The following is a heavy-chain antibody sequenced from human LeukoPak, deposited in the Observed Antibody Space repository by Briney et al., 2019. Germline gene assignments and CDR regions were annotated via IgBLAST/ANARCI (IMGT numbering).Heavy chain of an antibody. CDR2: ISYDGSNK. Sequence: GGSLRLSCAASGFTFSSYAMHWDRQAPGKGLEWVAVISYDGSNKYYADSVKGRFTISRDNSKNTLYLQMNSLRAEDTAVYYCARDSFSSWYSYYYGMDVWGQGTTVTVSS. V-gene: IGHV3-30-3*01. J-gene: IGHJ6*02. D-gene: IGHD6-13*01. CDR1: GFTFSSYA. CDR3: ARDSFSSWYSYYYGMDV.